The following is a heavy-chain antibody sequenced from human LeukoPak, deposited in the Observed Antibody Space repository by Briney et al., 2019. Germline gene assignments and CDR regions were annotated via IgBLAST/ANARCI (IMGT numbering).Heavy chain of an antibody. Sequence: KASETLSLTCTVSGGSISSYYWSWIRQPPGKGLEWIGYIYYSGSTNYNPSLKSRVTISVDTSKNQFSLKLSSVTAADTAVYYCARGGRGAAAGFDYWGQGTLVTVSS. CDR1: GGSISSYY. CDR3: ARGGRGAAAGFDY. V-gene: IGHV4-59*01. J-gene: IGHJ4*02. D-gene: IGHD6-13*01. CDR2: IYYSGST.